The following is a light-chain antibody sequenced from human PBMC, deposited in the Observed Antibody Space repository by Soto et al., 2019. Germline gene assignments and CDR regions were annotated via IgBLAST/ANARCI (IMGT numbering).Light chain of an antibody. CDR2: AAS. V-gene: IGKV3-20*01. CDR3: RQYGSSLWT. J-gene: IGKJ1*01. Sequence: DIVLTQSPATLSLSPGERATLSCRASQSVSSYLAWYQQKPGQAPRFLIYAASTRATGVSARFSGSGSGADFFLTISRLEPEDFAVYYCRQYGSSLWTFGQGTKVDIK. CDR1: QSVSSY.